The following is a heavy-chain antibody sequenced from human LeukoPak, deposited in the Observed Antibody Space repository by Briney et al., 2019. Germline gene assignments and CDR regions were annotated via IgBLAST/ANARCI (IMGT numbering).Heavy chain of an antibody. CDR1: GGTFSSYA. CDR2: IIPIFGTA. V-gene: IGHV1-69*06. D-gene: IGHD6-19*01. J-gene: IGHJ4*02. CDR3: ARGHPYSSGWFGYFDH. Sequence: SVKVSCKASGGTFSSYAISWVRQAPGQGLEWMGGIIPIFGTANYAQKFQGRVTITADKSTSTAYMELSSLRSEDTAVYYCARGHPYSSGWFGYFDHWGQGTLVTVSS.